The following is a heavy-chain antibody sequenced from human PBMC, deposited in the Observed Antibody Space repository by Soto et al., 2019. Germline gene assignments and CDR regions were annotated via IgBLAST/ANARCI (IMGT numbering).Heavy chain of an antibody. V-gene: IGHV3-33*01. CDR3: ARDIPRAYYDFWSGYIPHYGMDV. CDR2: IWYDGSNK. J-gene: IGHJ6*02. Sequence: GGSLRLSCAASGFTFSSYGMHWVRQAPGKGLEWVAVIWYDGSNKYYADSVKGRFTISRDNSKNTLYLQMNSLRAEDTAVYYCARDIPRAYYDFWSGYIPHYGMDVWGQGTTVTVSS. D-gene: IGHD3-3*01. CDR1: GFTFSSYG.